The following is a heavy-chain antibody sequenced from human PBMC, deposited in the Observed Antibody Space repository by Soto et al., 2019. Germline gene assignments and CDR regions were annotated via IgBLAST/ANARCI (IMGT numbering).Heavy chain of an antibody. CDR2: ISSNGGST. D-gene: IGHD6-13*01. CDR1: GFTFSSYA. CDR3: VKGPGIAAAGTNWFDP. Sequence: GGSLRLSCSASGFTFSSYAMHWVRQAPGKGLEYVSAISSNGGSTYYADSVKGRFTISRDNSKNTLYLQMSSLRAEDTAVYYCVKGPGIAAAGTNWFDPWGQGTLVTVSS. J-gene: IGHJ5*02. V-gene: IGHV3-64D*08.